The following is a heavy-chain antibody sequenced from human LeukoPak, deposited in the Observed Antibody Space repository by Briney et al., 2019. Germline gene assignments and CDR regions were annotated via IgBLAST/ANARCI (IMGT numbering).Heavy chain of an antibody. CDR2: IKSKTDGGTI. CDR3: CRGWLDY. CDR1: GFSFSNAW. D-gene: IGHD2-15*01. V-gene: IGHV3-15*01. J-gene: IGHJ4*02. Sequence: KAGGSLRLSCAASGFSFSNAWMSWVRQASGKGLEWVGRIKSKTDGGTIHYAAPVKDRFTISRDDSKNIVFLQMNSLNTEDTAVYYCCRGWLDYWGQGTLVAVSS.